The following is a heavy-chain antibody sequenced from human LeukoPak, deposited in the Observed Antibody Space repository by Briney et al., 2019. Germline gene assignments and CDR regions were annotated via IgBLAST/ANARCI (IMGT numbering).Heavy chain of an antibody. J-gene: IGHJ6*02. CDR2: ISGSGGST. CDR1: GFTFNSYA. V-gene: IGHV3-23*01. D-gene: IGHD2-15*01. Sequence: GGSLRLSCAASGFTSGFTFNSYAMRWVRQAPGKGLEWVSTISGSGGSTHYADSVKGRFTVSRDNSKNTLSLRMDNLRAEDTAVYYCAKTSVADTRYNYYAMDVWGQGTTVTVSS. CDR3: AKTSVADTRYNYYAMDV.